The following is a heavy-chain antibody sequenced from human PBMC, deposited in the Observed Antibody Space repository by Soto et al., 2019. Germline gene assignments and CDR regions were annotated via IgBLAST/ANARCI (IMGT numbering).Heavy chain of an antibody. CDR3: ARVYSGYSYGNRYYFDY. Sequence: SETLSLTCTVSGGSISSGGYYWSWIRQHPGKGLEWIGYIYYSGSTYYNPSLKSRVTISVDTSKNQFSLKLSSVTAADTAVYYCARVYSGYSYGNRYYFDYWGQGTLVTVSS. CDR2: IYYSGST. CDR1: GGSISSGGYY. J-gene: IGHJ4*02. D-gene: IGHD5-18*01. V-gene: IGHV4-31*03.